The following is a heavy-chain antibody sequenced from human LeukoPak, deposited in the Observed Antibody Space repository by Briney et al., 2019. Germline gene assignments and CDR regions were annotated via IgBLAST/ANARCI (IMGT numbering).Heavy chain of an antibody. CDR2: IYHSGST. CDR1: GYSISSGYC. J-gene: IGHJ4*02. Sequence: SETLSLTCTVSGYSISSGYCWGWIRQPPGKGLEWIGSIYHSGSTNYNPSLKSRVTISVDTSKNQFSLKLSSVTAADTAVYYCARGRAYDYVWGSYRSPKVLFDYWGQGTLVTVSS. CDR3: ARGRAYDYVWGSYRSPKVLFDY. V-gene: IGHV4-38-2*02. D-gene: IGHD3-16*02.